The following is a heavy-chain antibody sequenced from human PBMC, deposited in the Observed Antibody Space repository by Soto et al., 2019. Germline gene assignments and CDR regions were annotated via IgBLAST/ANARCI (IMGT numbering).Heavy chain of an antibody. V-gene: IGHV1-18*01. CDR3: ARDPPPPDY. J-gene: IGHJ4*02. Sequence: QVQLVQSGAEVKKPGASVKVSCKASGYTFASYAISWMRQAPGQGLEWMGWISAYNGNTNYAQKLQGRVTMTTDTSTSSAYVELSSLRSDDTAVYYCARDPPPPDYWGQGTPVTLSS. CDR1: GYTFASYA. CDR2: ISAYNGNT.